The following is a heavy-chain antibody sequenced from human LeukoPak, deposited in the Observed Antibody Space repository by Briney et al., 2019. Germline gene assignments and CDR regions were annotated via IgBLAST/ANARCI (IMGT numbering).Heavy chain of an antibody. J-gene: IGHJ5*02. CDR2: ISAYNGNT. CDR3: ARDTSIAAAGNWFDP. D-gene: IGHD6-13*01. V-gene: IGHV1-18*01. CDR1: GYTFTSYG. Sequence: GASVKVSCKASGYTFTSYGISWVRQAPGQGLEWMGWISAYNGNTNYAQKLQGRVTMTTDTSTSTAYMELRSLRSDDTAVYYCARDTSIAAAGNWFDPWAREPWSPSPQ.